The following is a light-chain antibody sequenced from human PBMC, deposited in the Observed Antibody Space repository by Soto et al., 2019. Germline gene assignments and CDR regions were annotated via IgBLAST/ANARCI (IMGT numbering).Light chain of an antibody. Sequence: DIQMTQSPSTLSASLGDRVTITCRASQSISTWLAWYQQGPGKAPKLLIHKASSLQSGVPSRFSGSGSGTDFTLTISSLHPDDFATYYCQQYNSYSPTFGQGTKVDIK. V-gene: IGKV1-5*03. CDR1: QSISTW. J-gene: IGKJ1*01. CDR2: KAS. CDR3: QQYNSYSPT.